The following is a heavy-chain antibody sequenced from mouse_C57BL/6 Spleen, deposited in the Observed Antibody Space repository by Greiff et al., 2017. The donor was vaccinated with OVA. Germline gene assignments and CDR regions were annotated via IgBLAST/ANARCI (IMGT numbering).Heavy chain of an antibody. Sequence: VQLQQSGAELVRPGASVKLSCKASGYTFTDYYINWVKQRPGQGLEWIARIYPGSGNTYYNEKFKGKATLTAEKSSSTAYMQLSSLTSEDSAVYFCARFDYYYGSSYGDYWGKGTTLTVSS. D-gene: IGHD1-1*01. CDR3: ARFDYYYGSSYGDY. V-gene: IGHV1-76*01. J-gene: IGHJ2*01. CDR1: GYTFTDYY. CDR2: IYPGSGNT.